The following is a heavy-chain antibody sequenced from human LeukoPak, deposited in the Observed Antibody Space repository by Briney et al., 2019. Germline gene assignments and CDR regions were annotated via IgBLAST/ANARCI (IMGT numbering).Heavy chain of an antibody. D-gene: IGHD5-12*01. CDR1: GGTFSSYA. V-gene: IGHV1-69*04. J-gene: IGHJ5*02. Sequence: ASVKVSCQASGGTFSSYAISWVRQAPGQGLEWMGRILPIFGIANYAQKFQGRVTITADKSTSTAYMELSSLRSEDTAVYYCARGMVATVTRHNNWFDPWGQGTLVTVSS. CDR3: ARGMVATVTRHNNWFDP. CDR2: ILPIFGIA.